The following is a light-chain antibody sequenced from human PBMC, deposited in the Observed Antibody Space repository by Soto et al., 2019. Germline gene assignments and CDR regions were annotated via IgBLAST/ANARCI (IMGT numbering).Light chain of an antibody. CDR3: HQYGSSITWT. J-gene: IGKJ1*01. CDR2: AAS. V-gene: IGKV3-20*01. Sequence: EVVLTQSPGTVSLSPGERATLSCRASQSVTSNYLAWYQQKPGQAPRLLIYAASSRATGIPDRFSGSGSGTDFTLSISRLEPEDFAVYYCHQYGSSITWTFGQGTMVEIK. CDR1: QSVTSNY.